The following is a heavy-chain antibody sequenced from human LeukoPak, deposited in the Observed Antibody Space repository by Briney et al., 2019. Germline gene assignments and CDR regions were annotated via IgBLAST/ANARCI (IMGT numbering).Heavy chain of an antibody. CDR2: IYYTGST. CDR1: GGSISSSSYY. CDR3: ARRFGSNSKAGAFDI. D-gene: IGHD2-15*01. Sequence: SETLSLTCTVSGGSISSSSYYWGWLRQSPGTGLEWTGTIYYTGSTYYNPSLKSRVTISVDTPKNQFSLKLSSMTAADTAVYYCARRFGSNSKAGAFDIWGQGTMVTVSS. V-gene: IGHV4-39*01. J-gene: IGHJ3*02.